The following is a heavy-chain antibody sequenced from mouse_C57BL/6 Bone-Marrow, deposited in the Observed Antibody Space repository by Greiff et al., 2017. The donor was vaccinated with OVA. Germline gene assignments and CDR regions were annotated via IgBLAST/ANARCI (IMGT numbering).Heavy chain of an antibody. CDR1: GYAFSSSW. CDR3: ARFYYYGSSSYAMDD. D-gene: IGHD1-1*01. V-gene: IGHV1-82*01. CDR2: IYPGDGDT. J-gene: IGHJ4*01. Sequence: QVQLQQSGPELVKPGASVKISCKASGYAFSSSWMNWVKQRPGKGLEWIGQIYPGDGDTNYNGKFKGKATLTADKSSSTAYMQLSSLTSEDSAVYFCARFYYYGSSSYAMDDWGQGTSVTVSS.